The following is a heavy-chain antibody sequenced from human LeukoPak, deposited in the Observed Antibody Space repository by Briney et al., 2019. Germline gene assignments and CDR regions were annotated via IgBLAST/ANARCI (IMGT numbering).Heavy chain of an antibody. D-gene: IGHD4-23*01. CDR2: IYHSGNT. CDR3: ARAKYGGNSGGDVFDI. CDR1: GYSMTSGYY. Sequence: SETLSLTCTVSGYSMTSGYYWGWVRQPPGKGLEWIATIYHSGNTYYKPSLKSRVTISVDTSKNQFSLKLTSVTAADTAVYYCARAKYGGNSGGDVFDIWGQGTMVTVSS. V-gene: IGHV4-38-2*02. J-gene: IGHJ3*02.